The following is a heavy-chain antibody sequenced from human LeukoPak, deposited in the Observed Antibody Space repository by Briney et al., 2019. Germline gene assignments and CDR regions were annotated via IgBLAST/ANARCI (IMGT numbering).Heavy chain of an antibody. J-gene: IGHJ4*02. CDR3: ARDRWFGESDY. CDR1: GFTFSSDW. D-gene: IGHD3-10*01. Sequence: GGARRPSCGASGFTFSSDWMTWVRQAPGKGLEWVANIKQDGSEKYYVDSVKVRFTISRDNAKNSLYLQMNSLRAEDTAVYYCARDRWFGESDYWGQGTLVTVSS. V-gene: IGHV3-7*01. CDR2: IKQDGSEK.